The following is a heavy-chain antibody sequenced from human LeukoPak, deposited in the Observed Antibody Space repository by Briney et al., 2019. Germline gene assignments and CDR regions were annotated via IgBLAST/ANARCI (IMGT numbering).Heavy chain of an antibody. V-gene: IGHV3-23*01. CDR3: ARDSPRPPTYYYDSSDF. D-gene: IGHD3-22*01. CDR2: ISGNGRNT. J-gene: IGHJ4*02. Sequence: PGGSLRLSCAAPGFTFRTYAMSWVRQAPGKGLEWVSAISGNGRNTYYADSVKGRFTISRDNSKNTLYLQMNSLRVEDTAVYYCARDSPRPPTYYYDSSDFWGQGTLVTVSS. CDR1: GFTFRTYA.